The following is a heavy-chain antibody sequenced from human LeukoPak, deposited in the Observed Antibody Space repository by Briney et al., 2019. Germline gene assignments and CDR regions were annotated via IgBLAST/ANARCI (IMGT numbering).Heavy chain of an antibody. CDR3: ARDFTTVTTAYFQH. J-gene: IGHJ1*01. CDR1: GFTFSSYS. Sequence: GGSLRLSCAAFGFTFSSYSMKWVRQAPGKGLEWVSSISSSSSYIYYADSVKGRFTIFRDNAKNSLYLQMNSLRAEDTAMYYCARDFTTVTTAYFQHWGQGTLVTVSS. V-gene: IGHV3-21*01. D-gene: IGHD4-17*01. CDR2: ISSSSSYI.